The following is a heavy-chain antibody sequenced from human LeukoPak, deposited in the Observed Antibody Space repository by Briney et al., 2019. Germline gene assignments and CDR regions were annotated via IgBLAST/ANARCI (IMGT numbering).Heavy chain of an antibody. D-gene: IGHD3-10*01. CDR2: IKQDRSEK. V-gene: IGHV3-7*03. CDR1: GFTFSSYW. CDR3: ARDFRGGVLLWFGELYDAFDI. Sequence: GGSLRLSCAASGFTFSSYWMSWVRQAPGKGLEWVANIKQDRSEKYYVDSVKGRFTISRDNAKNSLYLQMNSLRAEDTAVYYCARDFRGGVLLWFGELYDAFDIWGQGTMVTVSS. J-gene: IGHJ3*02.